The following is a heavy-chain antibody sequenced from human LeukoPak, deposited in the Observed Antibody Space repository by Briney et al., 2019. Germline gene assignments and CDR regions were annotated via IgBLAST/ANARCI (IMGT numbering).Heavy chain of an antibody. Sequence: GASVKVSCKASGYTFTGYYMHWVRQAPGQGLEWMGWINPNSGGTNYAQKFQGRVTMTRDTSISTAYMELSRLRSDDTAVYYCARSGTTMVRGVFLDAFDIWGQETMVTVSS. D-gene: IGHD3-10*01. J-gene: IGHJ3*02. CDR2: INPNSGGT. CDR3: ARSGTTMVRGVFLDAFDI. CDR1: GYTFTGYY. V-gene: IGHV1-2*02.